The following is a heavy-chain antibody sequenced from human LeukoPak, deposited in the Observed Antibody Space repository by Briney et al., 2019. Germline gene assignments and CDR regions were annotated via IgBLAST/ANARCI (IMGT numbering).Heavy chain of an antibody. D-gene: IGHD4-17*01. J-gene: IGHJ4*02. V-gene: IGHV3-23*01. CDR1: GFTFTNYV. Sequence: GGSLRLSCAASGFTFTNYVMSWVRQAPGKGLEWVSGISDSGGSTYYADSVKGRFTISRDNSKNTLYLQMNSLRAEDTAVYYCAKGPLGDVDYRGQGTLVTVSS. CDR2: ISDSGGST. CDR3: AKGPLGDVDY.